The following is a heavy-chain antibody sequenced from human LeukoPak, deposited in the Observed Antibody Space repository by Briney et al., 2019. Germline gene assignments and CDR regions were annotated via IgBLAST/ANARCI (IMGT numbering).Heavy chain of an antibody. D-gene: IGHD2-15*01. Sequence: GESLKISCQASGYSFTNYWIGWVRQMPGKGLEWVGIIYPGDSDTRYSPSFQGQVTISADKSITTAYLQWTSLKASDPAMYYCAGSIGVRFCSVESCYGGAFDIWGQGTMVTVSS. V-gene: IGHV5-51*01. CDR1: GYSFTNYW. CDR3: AGSIGVRFCSVESCYGGAFDI. J-gene: IGHJ3*02. CDR2: IYPGDSDT.